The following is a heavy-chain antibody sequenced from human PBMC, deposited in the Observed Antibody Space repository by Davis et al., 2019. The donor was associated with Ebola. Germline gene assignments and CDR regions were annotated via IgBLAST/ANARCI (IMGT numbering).Heavy chain of an antibody. D-gene: IGHD3-22*01. CDR2: ISGSGGST. CDR1: GFTFSSYA. J-gene: IGHJ4*02. V-gene: IGHV3-23*01. Sequence: PGGSLRFSCAASGFTFSSYAMSWVRQAPGKGLEWVSAISGSGGSTYYADSVKGRFTISRDNSKNTLYLQMNSLRAEDTAVYYCAKDSTIVVYYFDYWGQGTLVTVSS. CDR3: AKDSTIVVYYFDY.